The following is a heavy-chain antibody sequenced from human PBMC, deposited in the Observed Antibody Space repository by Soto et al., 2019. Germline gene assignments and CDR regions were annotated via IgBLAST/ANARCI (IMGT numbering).Heavy chain of an antibody. CDR3: ARANWYAEY. CDR1: GGSINNHY. J-gene: IGHJ4*02. CDR2: IYYTGST. V-gene: IGHV4-59*11. D-gene: IGHD1-20*01. Sequence: QVHLQESGPGLVKPSETLSLTCTVSGGSINNHYWSWIRQPPEKGLEWIGYIYYTGSTNYNPSLKSRVTTSVDTSKNQFSLNLTSLTAADTAIYYCARANWYAEYWGQGTLVTVSS.